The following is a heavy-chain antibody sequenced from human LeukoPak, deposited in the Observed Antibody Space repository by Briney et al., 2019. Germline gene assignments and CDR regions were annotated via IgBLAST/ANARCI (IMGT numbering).Heavy chain of an antibody. CDR2: ISYDGSNK. V-gene: IGHV3-30*04. J-gene: IGHJ4*02. CDR1: GFTFSSYA. CDR3: ARVHVPDIVVVPAAIDY. Sequence: PGRSLRLSCAASGFTFSSYAMHWVRQAPGKGLEWVAVISYDGSNKYYADSVKGRFTISGDNSKNTLYLQMNSLRAEDTAVYYCARVHVPDIVVVPAAIDYWGQGTLVTVSS. D-gene: IGHD2-2*02.